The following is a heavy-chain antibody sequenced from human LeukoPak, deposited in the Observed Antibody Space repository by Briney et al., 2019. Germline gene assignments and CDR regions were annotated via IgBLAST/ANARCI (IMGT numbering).Heavy chain of an antibody. CDR1: GFTFSSYW. Sequence: GGSLRLSCAASGFTFSSYWMNWVRQAPGKGLEWVANIKQDESEKYYVDSVKGRFTISRDNAKNSLYLQMDSLRAEDTAVYYCAREGEQQLSFDYWGQGTLVTVSS. V-gene: IGHV3-7*01. D-gene: IGHD6-13*01. CDR3: AREGEQQLSFDY. CDR2: IKQDESEK. J-gene: IGHJ4*02.